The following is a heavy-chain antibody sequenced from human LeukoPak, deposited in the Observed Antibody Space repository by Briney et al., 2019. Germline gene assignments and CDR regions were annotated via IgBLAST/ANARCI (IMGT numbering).Heavy chain of an antibody. CDR1: GGSISSGGYY. J-gene: IGHJ6*02. Sequence: FETLSLTCTVSGGSISSGGYYWGWLRQPPGKGMEWIGEMNHSGSNNYNPTLKSRLTISVHTSKTQFSLKLSSVTAADTAVYYCARGRSSSWYIGYYYYGMDVWGQGTTVTVSS. CDR2: MNHSGSN. CDR3: ARGRSSSWYIGYYYYGMDV. V-gene: IGHV4-39*01. D-gene: IGHD6-13*01.